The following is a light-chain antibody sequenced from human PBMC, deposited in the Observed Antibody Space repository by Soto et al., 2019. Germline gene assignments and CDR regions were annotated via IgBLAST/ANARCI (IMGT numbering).Light chain of an antibody. CDR1: SSNIGNNY. CDR2: DSN. J-gene: IGLJ2*01. V-gene: IGLV1-51*01. CDR3: GTWDSSLSAVV. Sequence: QSVLTQPPSVSAAPGQTVTISCSGSSSNIGNNYVSWYQQLPGTAPKLLIYDSNKRPSGIPDRFSGSKSGTSATLGITGLQTGDEADYYCGTWDSSLSAVVFGGGTMPTVL.